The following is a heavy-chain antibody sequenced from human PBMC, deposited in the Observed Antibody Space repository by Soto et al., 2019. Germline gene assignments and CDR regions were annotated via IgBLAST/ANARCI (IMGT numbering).Heavy chain of an antibody. J-gene: IGHJ4*02. CDR1: GFTFSSYA. V-gene: IGHV3-23*01. D-gene: IGHD3-22*01. CDR2: ISGSGGST. CDR3: AKGGSNYYDSSGYYDPIDY. Sequence: GGSLRLSCAASGFTFSSYAMSWVRQAPGKGLEWVSAISGSGGSTYYADSVKGRFTISRDNSKNTLYLQMNSLRAEDTAVYYCAKGGSNYYDSSGYYDPIDYWGQGTLVTVSS.